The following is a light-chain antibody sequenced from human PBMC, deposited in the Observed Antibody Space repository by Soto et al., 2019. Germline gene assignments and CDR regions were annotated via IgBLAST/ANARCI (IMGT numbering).Light chain of an antibody. V-gene: IGLV2-14*01. Sequence: QSALTQPASVSGSPGQSITISCTGTSSDVGGYNYVSWYQQHPGKAPKLMIYDVSNRPSGVSNRFSGSKSGNTASLTISGLQDEDEADYYCRSHTSSHFGVFGTGTNLTVL. CDR1: SSDVGGYNY. CDR2: DVS. CDR3: RSHTSSHFGV. J-gene: IGLJ1*01.